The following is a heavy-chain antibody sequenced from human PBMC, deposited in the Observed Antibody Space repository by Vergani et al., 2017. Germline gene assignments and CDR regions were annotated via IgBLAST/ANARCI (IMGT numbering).Heavy chain of an antibody. D-gene: IGHD2-21*01. Sequence: EVQLVESGGGFVRPGESLRLFCAASGFTFSKYWMTWVRQAPGKGLEWVANIEDDGDDKNYADSVKGRFTISRDNADNSVYLQMNSLRPVDTAVYYCARDIPRGASYFDFWGRGALVIVSS. J-gene: IGHJ4*02. V-gene: IGHV3-7*01. CDR1: GFTFSKYW. CDR3: ARDIPRGASYFDF. CDR2: IEDDGDDK.